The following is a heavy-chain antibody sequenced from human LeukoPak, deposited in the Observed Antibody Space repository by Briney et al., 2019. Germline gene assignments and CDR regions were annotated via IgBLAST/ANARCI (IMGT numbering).Heavy chain of an antibody. D-gene: IGHD2-8*01. J-gene: IGHJ4*02. V-gene: IGHV7-4-1*02. CDR3: ARDGCTNGVCAYNFDY. CDR1: GYTFTSYA. CDR2: INTNTGNP. Sequence: GASAKVSCKASGYTFTSYAMNWVRQAPGQGLEWMGWINTNTGNPTYAQGFTGRFVFSLDTSVSTAYLQISSLKAEDTAVYYCARDGCTNGVCAYNFDYWGQGTLVTVSS.